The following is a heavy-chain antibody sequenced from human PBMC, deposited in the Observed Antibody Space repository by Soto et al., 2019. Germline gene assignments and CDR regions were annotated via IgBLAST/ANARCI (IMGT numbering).Heavy chain of an antibody. CDR3: AREGLVLVPTTVNSDSYYYAMDV. CDR2: IVPRSATS. V-gene: IGHV1-69*12. D-gene: IGHD2-2*01. J-gene: IGHJ6*02. CDR1: GDTFSTYT. Sequence: QVQLVQSGAEVKKPGSSVKVSCKAYGDTFSTYTITWIRQAPGQGLERMGGIVPRSATSNYAQKFQGRVTITADESTNTAYMELSSLRSEDTAVYYCAREGLVLVPTTVNSDSYYYAMDVWGQGTTVTVSS.